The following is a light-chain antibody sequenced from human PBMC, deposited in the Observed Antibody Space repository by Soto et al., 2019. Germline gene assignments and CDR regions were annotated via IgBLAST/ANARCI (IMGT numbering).Light chain of an antibody. CDR3: QHWTDYSWT. CDR2: KTS. Sequence: DIHMTQSPSTLSASVGDRVTITCRASQSLNMWLAWYQQKPGKAPNLLIYKTSSLESGVPSRFSGSGSGTEFTLTISSLQPDDFATYYCQHWTDYSWTGDQGTKVEVK. J-gene: IGKJ1*01. V-gene: IGKV1-5*03. CDR1: QSLNMW.